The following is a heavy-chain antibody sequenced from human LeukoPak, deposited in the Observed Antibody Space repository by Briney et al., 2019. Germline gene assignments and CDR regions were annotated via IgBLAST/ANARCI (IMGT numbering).Heavy chain of an antibody. D-gene: IGHD3-10*01. J-gene: IGHJ6*03. Sequence: PSETLSLTCTVSGYSISSGYYWGWIRQPPGKGLEWIGSIYYSGNTFYNPSLKSRVTISIDTSKNQFSLKVNSVTAADTAVYYCVRGVRDVASPLYYMDVWGKGTTVTISS. V-gene: IGHV4-38-2*02. CDR3: VRGVRDVASPLYYMDV. CDR2: IYYSGNT. CDR1: GYSISSGYY.